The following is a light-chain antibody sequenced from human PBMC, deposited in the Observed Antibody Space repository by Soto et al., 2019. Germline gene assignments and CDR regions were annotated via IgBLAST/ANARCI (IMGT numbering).Light chain of an antibody. CDR2: KAS. Sequence: IQMTQAPSTLSGSVGGRVTITSRASQTISSWLAWYQQKPGKAPKLLIYKASTLKSGVSTRFSANGSGTQSTHTIRTVLPDDFAPQYSQIYKGYSPAVGPGTKVDIK. J-gene: IGKJ1*01. CDR3: QIYKGYSPA. CDR1: QTISSW. V-gene: IGKV1-5*03.